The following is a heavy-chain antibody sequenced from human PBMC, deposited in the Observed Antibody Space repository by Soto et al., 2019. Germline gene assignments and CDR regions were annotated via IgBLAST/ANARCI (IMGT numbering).Heavy chain of an antibody. V-gene: IGHV3-11*01. CDR1: GFTFSDYY. CDR3: ARIRYGDTHYFDY. D-gene: IGHD4-17*01. Sequence: RLSCAASGFTFSDYYMSWIRQAPGKGLEWVSYISSSGSTIYYADSVKGRFTISRDNAKNSLYLQMNSLRAEDTAVYYCARIRYGDTHYFDYWGQGTLVTVSS. J-gene: IGHJ4*02. CDR2: ISSSGSTI.